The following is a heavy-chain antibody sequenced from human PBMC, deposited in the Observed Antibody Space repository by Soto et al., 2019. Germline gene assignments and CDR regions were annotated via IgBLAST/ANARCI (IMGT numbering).Heavy chain of an antibody. D-gene: IGHD6-19*01. J-gene: IGHJ5*01. CDR3: ARHLEVAGLDLIDS. Sequence: PSETLSLTCTVSGGSISSSSYYWGWIRQPPGKGLEWIGSIYYSGSTYYNPSLKSRVTISVDTSKNQFSLKLSSVTAADTAVYYCARHLEVAGLDLIDSWGQGTLVTVSS. CDR1: GGSISSSSYY. CDR2: IYYSGST. V-gene: IGHV4-39*01.